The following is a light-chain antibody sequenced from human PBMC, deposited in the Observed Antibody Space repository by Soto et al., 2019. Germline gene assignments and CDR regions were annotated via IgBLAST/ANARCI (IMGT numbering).Light chain of an antibody. CDR3: QQHNSYSQT. CDR1: QSISNW. V-gene: IGKV1-5*03. CDR2: KAS. Sequence: DIQMTQSPSTLSASVGDRVTITCRASQSISNWLAWYQQKPGKAPKLLIYKASSLESGVPSRFSGSGSGTEFTLTISSLQPDDFATYYCQQHNSYSQTFGQGNKVEIK. J-gene: IGKJ1*01.